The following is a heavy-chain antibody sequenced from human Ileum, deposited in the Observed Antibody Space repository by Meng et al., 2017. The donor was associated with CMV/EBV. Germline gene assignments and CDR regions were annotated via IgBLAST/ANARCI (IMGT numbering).Heavy chain of an antibody. CDR1: GFTLSTYW. Sequence: GGSLRLSCAASGFTLSTYWMHWVRQTPGQGLVWVSRVYTDGTSIGYADAVKGRFTISRDNAEKSLYLQMNSLRVEDTAVYYCARAEGGWPPGGFDPWGQGTLVTVSS. V-gene: IGHV3-74*01. D-gene: IGHD6-19*01. CDR2: VYTDGTSI. CDR3: ARAEGGWPPGGFDP. J-gene: IGHJ5*02.